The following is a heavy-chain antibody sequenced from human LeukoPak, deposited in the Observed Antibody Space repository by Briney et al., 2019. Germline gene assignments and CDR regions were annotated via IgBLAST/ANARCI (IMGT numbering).Heavy chain of an antibody. CDR3: AGTRRDYDFWSGYPY. CDR2: INAGNGNT. Sequence: GASVKVSCKASGYTFTSYAMHWVRQAPGQRLEWMGWINAGNGNTKYSQKFRGRVTITRDTSASTAYMELSSLRSEDTAVYYCAGTRRDYDFWSGYPYWGQGTLVTVSS. V-gene: IGHV1-3*01. D-gene: IGHD3-3*01. CDR1: GYTFTSYA. J-gene: IGHJ4*02.